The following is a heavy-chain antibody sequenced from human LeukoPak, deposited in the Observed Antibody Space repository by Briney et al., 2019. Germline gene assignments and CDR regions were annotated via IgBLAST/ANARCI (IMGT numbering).Heavy chain of an antibody. V-gene: IGHV4-38-2*02. CDR2: IYYSGST. CDR3: AREEYYYDSSGYGDNWFDP. CDR1: GHSIGGGYY. Sequence: PSETLSLTCAVSGHSIGGGYYWGWIRQSPGKGLEWLGSIYYSGSTYYNPYLKSRVTISIDTSENQFSLSLTSVTAADTAVYYCAREEYYYDSSGYGDNWFDPWAREPWSPSPQ. J-gene: IGHJ5*02. D-gene: IGHD3-22*01.